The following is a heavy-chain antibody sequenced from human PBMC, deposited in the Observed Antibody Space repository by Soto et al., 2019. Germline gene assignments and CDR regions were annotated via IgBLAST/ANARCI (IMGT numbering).Heavy chain of an antibody. CDR1: GFNFVPFW. V-gene: IGHV3-74*01. CDR2: INSDGTTI. CDR3: VRDRGYPDSFDI. D-gene: IGHD3-10*01. J-gene: IGHJ3*02. Sequence: GGPLRLSCAASGFNFVPFWMHWVLQAPWKGLVWVSHINSDGTTIVYADSVKGRFTISRDNAKNTLYLQMNSLRVEDTAVYFCVRDRGYPDSFDIWGPGTLVTVSS.